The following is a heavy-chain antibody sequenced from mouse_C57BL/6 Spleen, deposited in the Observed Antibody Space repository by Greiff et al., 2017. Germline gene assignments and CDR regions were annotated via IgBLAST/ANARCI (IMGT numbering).Heavy chain of an antibody. D-gene: IGHD2-4*01. CDR3: ARAGGGYDYLFAY. CDR1: GYTFTDYY. V-gene: IGHV1-75*01. J-gene: IGHJ3*01. CDR2: IFPGSGST. Sequence: VQLQQSGPELVKPGASVKISCKASGYTFTDYYINWVKQRPGQGLAWIGWIFPGSGSTYYNEQFKGKATLTVDKSSSTAYMLRRSLTSEDSAVYFCARAGGGYDYLFAYWGQGTLVTVSA.